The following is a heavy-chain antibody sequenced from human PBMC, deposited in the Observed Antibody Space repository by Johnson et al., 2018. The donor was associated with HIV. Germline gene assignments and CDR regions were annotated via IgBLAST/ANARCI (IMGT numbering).Heavy chain of an antibody. Sequence: VQLVESGGGLVQPGGSLRLSCAASGFTVSSNYMSWVRQAPGKGLEWVSVIYSGGSTYYAASVKGRSTISRDNSKNTVYLQMSGLRVEDTAVYYCAKGLYYGGSGDYAFDMWGQGTMVTVSS. CDR3: AKGLYYGGSGDYAFDM. J-gene: IGHJ3*02. V-gene: IGHV3-66*02. D-gene: IGHD2-21*01. CDR2: IYSGGST. CDR1: GFTVSSNY.